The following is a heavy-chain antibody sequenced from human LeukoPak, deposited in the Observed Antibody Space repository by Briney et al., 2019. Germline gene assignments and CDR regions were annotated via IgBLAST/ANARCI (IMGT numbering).Heavy chain of an antibody. Sequence: GASVKVSCKASGYTFTSYYMHWVRQAPGQGLEWMGIINPSGGSTSYAQKFQGRVTMTRDMSTSTVYMELSSLRSEDTAVYYCARPNSSTGAVVVAALDYWGQGTLVTVSS. V-gene: IGHV1-46*01. D-gene: IGHD2-15*01. CDR2: INPSGGST. CDR1: GYTFTSYY. J-gene: IGHJ4*02. CDR3: ARPNSSTGAVVVAALDY.